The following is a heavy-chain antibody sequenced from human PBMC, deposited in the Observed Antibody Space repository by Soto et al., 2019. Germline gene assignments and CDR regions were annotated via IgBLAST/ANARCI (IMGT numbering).Heavy chain of an antibody. V-gene: IGHV4-34*01. Sequence: SETLSLTCAVNGGSFSDYYWTWIRQAPGKGLEWIGEVNHIGITNFNPPLKSRVTISVDTSKNQFSLSLNSVTAADTAVFYCAGLFPYVSSGYRLNYLGQGTLVTVSS. J-gene: IGHJ4*02. D-gene: IGHD3-22*01. CDR1: GGSFSDYY. CDR2: VNHIGIT. CDR3: AGLFPYVSSGYRLNY.